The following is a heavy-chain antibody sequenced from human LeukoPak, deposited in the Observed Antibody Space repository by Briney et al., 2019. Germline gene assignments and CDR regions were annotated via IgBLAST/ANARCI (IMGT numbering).Heavy chain of an antibody. Sequence: PSETLSLTCAVYGGSFSGYYWSWIRQPPGEGLEWIGEINHSGSTNYNPSLKSRVTISVDTSKNQFSLKLSSVTAADTAVYYCARAGRYCSSTSCYLVGAVTKNWFDPWGQGTLVTVSS. J-gene: IGHJ5*02. CDR1: GGSFSGYY. CDR3: ARAGRYCSSTSCYLVGAVTKNWFDP. CDR2: INHSGST. D-gene: IGHD2-2*01. V-gene: IGHV4-34*01.